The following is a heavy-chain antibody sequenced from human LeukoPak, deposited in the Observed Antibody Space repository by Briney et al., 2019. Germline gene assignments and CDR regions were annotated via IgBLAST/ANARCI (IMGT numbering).Heavy chain of an antibody. CDR1: GGTFSSYA. CDR3: AREKDRSYDFWSGYGLDV. CDR2: IIPIFGTA. V-gene: IGHV1-69*05. J-gene: IGHJ6*04. D-gene: IGHD3-3*01. Sequence: ASVKLSCKASGGTFSSYAISWVRQAPGQGLEWMGRIIPIFGTANYAQKFQGRVTITTDESTSTAYMELSSLRSEDTAVYYCAREKDRSYDFWSGYGLDVWGKGTTVTVSS.